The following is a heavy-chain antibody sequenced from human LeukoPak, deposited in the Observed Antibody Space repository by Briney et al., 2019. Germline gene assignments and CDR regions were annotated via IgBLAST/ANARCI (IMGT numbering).Heavy chain of an antibody. J-gene: IGHJ4*02. CDR2: ISSSGSTI. V-gene: IGHV3-48*04. CDR1: GFTFNSYS. D-gene: IGHD5-18*01. Sequence: PGGSLRLSCAASGFTFNSYSMNWVRQAPGKGLEWVSYISSSGSTIYYADSVKGRFTISRDNAKNSLYLQMNSLRAEDTAVYYCARDSYGGSGNYWGQGTLVTVSS. CDR3: ARDSYGGSGNY.